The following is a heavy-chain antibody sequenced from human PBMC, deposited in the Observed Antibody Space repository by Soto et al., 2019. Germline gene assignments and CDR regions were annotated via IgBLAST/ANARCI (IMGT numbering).Heavy chain of an antibody. D-gene: IGHD4-17*01. CDR1: GGTFSSYA. CDR2: IIPFFGPA. J-gene: IGHJ3*01. V-gene: IGHV1-69*13. Sequence: SLKVSCKASGGTFSSYAISWVRQAPGPGLEWMGGIIPFFGPAHYAQKFQGRVTITAEESTSTAYMELSSLRSEDTAVYCCAREDGYGDYGEAFDFPAQGTMVIVSS. CDR3: AREDGYGDYGEAFDF.